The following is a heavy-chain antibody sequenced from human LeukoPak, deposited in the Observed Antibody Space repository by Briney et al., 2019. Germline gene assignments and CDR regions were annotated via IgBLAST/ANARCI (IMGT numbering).Heavy chain of an antibody. CDR1: GFTFSSYG. Sequence: GGSLRLSCAASGFTFSSYGMHWVRQAPGKGLEWVAVISHDGSNKYYADSVKGRFTISRDNSKNTLYLQMNSLRAEDTAVYYCAKWVVGAGYYYYGMDVWGQGTTVTVSS. V-gene: IGHV3-30*18. J-gene: IGHJ6*02. CDR3: AKWVVGAGYYYYGMDV. D-gene: IGHD1-26*01. CDR2: ISHDGSNK.